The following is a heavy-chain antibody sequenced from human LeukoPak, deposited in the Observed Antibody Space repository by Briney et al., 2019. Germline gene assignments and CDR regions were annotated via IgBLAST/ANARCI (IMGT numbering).Heavy chain of an antibody. V-gene: IGHV3-21*01. CDR3: AGPGYCSGGSCSEYYYGMDV. CDR2: ISGSSNYI. D-gene: IGHD2-15*01. Sequence: GGSLRLSCAASGFTISSYTMNWVRQPLGKGLEWVSSISGSSNYIYYADSVKGRFTISRDNAKNSLYLQMNSLRAEDTAVFYCAGPGYCSGGSCSEYYYGMDVWGKGTTVTVSS. CDR1: GFTISSYT. J-gene: IGHJ6*04.